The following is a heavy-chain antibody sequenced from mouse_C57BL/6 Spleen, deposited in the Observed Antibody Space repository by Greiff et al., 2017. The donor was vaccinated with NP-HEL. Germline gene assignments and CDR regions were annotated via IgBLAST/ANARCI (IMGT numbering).Heavy chain of an antibody. J-gene: IGHJ4*01. D-gene: IGHD2-12*01. Sequence: VQLQQSGAELAKPGASVKLSCKASGYTFTSYWMHWVKQRPGRGLEWIGRIDPNSGGTKYNEKFKSKATLTVDKPSSTAYMQLSSLTSEDSAVYYCARELRRDYYAMDYWGQGTSVTVSS. CDR2: IDPNSGGT. CDR3: ARELRRDYYAMDY. V-gene: IGHV1-72*01. CDR1: GYTFTSYW.